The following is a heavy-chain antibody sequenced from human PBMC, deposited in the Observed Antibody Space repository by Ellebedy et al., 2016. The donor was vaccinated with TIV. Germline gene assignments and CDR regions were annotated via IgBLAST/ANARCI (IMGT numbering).Heavy chain of an antibody. CDR2: IGTAGDT. D-gene: IGHD6-13*01. CDR3: ARGEQQLVSGYYSNCGMDV. CDR1: GFTFSSYD. Sequence: PGGSLRLSCAASGFTFSSYDMHWVRQPTGKGLEWVSAIGTAGDTYYAGSVKGRFTISRDNAKNSLYLQMNSLRAGDTAVYYCARGEQQLVSGYYSNCGMDVWGQGTTVTVSS. V-gene: IGHV3-13*01. J-gene: IGHJ6*02.